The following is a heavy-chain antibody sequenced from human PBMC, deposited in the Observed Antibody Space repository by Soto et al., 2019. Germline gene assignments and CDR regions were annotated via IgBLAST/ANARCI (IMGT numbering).Heavy chain of an antibody. Sequence: GGSLRLSCAASGFTFGGYAMSWVRQAPGKGLEWVSAISGSGGSTYYADSVKGRFTISRDNSKNTLYLQMNSLRAEDTAVYYCAKDLAVSNDAFDIWGQGTMVTVSS. J-gene: IGHJ3*02. V-gene: IGHV3-23*01. CDR1: GFTFGGYA. CDR3: AKDLAVSNDAFDI. CDR2: ISGSGGST. D-gene: IGHD4-4*01.